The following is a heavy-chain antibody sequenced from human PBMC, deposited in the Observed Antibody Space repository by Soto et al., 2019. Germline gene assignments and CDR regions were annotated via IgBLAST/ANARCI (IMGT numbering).Heavy chain of an antibody. CDR1: GYTFTSYG. CDR2: ISAYNGNT. D-gene: IGHD6-13*01. Sequence: ASVKVSCKASGYTFTSYGISWVRQAPGQGLEWMGWISAYNGNTNYAQKLQGRVTMTTDTSTSTAYMELRGLRSDDTAVYYCARTGEAAGTFDWFDPWGQGTLVTVSS. CDR3: ARTGEAAGTFDWFDP. V-gene: IGHV1-18*01. J-gene: IGHJ5*02.